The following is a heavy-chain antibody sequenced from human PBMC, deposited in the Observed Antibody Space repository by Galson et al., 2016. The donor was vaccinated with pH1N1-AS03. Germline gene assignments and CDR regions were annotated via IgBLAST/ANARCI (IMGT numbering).Heavy chain of an antibody. CDR1: GGSISTSY. CDR2: MYQSGTT. J-gene: IGHJ5*02. V-gene: IGHV4-59*01. CDR3: ARHDYGDYVGWFDP. Sequence: SETLSLTCTVSGGSISTSYWNWIRQPPGKEMEWIGYMYQSGTTTYNPSLRSRVTISVDTSKNQFSLKLSSVTAADTAVYYCARHDYGDYVGWFDPWGQGTLVTVSS. D-gene: IGHD4-17*01.